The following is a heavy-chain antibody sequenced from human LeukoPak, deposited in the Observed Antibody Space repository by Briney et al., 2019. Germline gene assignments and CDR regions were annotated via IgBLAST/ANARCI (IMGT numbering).Heavy chain of an antibody. CDR1: GFTFDDYT. Sequence: GGSLRLSCAASGFTFDDYTMHWVRQAPGKGLEWVSLISWDGGSTYYADSVKGRFTISRDNSKNSLCLQMNSLRTEDTALYYCAKDKGLGVGASNFDYWGQGTLVTVSS. CDR2: ISWDGGST. V-gene: IGHV3-43*01. D-gene: IGHD1-26*01. J-gene: IGHJ4*02. CDR3: AKDKGLGVGASNFDY.